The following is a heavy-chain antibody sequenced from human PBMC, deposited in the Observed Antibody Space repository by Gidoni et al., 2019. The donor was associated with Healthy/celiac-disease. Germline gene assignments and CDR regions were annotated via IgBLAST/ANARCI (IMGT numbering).Heavy chain of an antibody. CDR2: MSYSGST. CDR3: ARQGEVAGIGGWFDP. V-gene: IGHV4-39*01. CDR1: GDSISSRDYY. Sequence: QLQESGPGLLRSSETLSLTCTVSGDSISSRDYYWGWIRQPPGKGLEWIGSMSYSGSTYYKASLKSRITISVDTSEKQFSLRLSSVTAADTAVYYCARQGEVAGIGGWFDPWGQGTLVTVSS. J-gene: IGHJ5*02. D-gene: IGHD6-19*01.